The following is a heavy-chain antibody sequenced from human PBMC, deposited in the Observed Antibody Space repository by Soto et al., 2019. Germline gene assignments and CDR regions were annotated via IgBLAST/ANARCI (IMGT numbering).Heavy chain of an antibody. CDR1: GGSISSYY. Sequence: SETLSLTCTVSGGSISSYYWSWIRQPPGKGVEWIGYIYYSGSTNYNPSLKSRVTISVDTSKNQFSLKLSSVTAADTAVYYCARAEGGIAAAGLDYWGQGTLVTVSS. D-gene: IGHD6-13*01. CDR2: IYYSGST. CDR3: ARAEGGIAAAGLDY. J-gene: IGHJ4*02. V-gene: IGHV4-59*01.